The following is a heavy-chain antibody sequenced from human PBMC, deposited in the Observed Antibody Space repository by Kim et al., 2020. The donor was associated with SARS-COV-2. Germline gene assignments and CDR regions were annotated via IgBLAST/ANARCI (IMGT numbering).Heavy chain of an antibody. Sequence: GGSLRLSCAASGFTFSDYYMSWIRQAPGKGLEWVSYISSSGSTIYYADSVKGRFTISRDNAKNSLYLQMNSLRAEDTAVYYCARARERTTVNHYYYYAMDVCGQRGTVSLS. CDR2: ISSSGSTI. D-gene: IGHD4-17*01. CDR3: ARARERTTVNHYYYYAMDV. J-gene: IGHJ6*02. CDR1: GFTFSDYY. V-gene: IGHV3-11*01.